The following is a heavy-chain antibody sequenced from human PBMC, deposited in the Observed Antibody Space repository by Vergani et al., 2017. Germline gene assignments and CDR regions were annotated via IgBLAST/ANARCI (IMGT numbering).Heavy chain of an antibody. D-gene: IGHD7-27*01. CDR1: GFTFSSYS. CDR2: ISSSSSYI. V-gene: IGHV3-21*01. Sequence: EVPLVESGGGLVKPGGSLRLSCAASGFTFSSYSMNWVRQAPGKGLEWVSSISSSSSYIYYADSVKGRFTISTDNAKNSLYLQMNSLRAEEKAVYYCARDDSLGNDDCEIWGQGTMVTVSS. J-gene: IGHJ3*02. CDR3: ARDDSLGNDDCEI.